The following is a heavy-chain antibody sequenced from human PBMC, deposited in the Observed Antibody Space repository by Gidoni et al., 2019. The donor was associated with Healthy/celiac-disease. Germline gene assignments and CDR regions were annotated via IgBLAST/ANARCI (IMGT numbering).Heavy chain of an antibody. V-gene: IGHV3-30*04. CDR2: IAYDGSNK. D-gene: IGHD2-15*01. Sequence: QVQPVVSGGSVALPGRSMSLSCAASRLPLSSYALHWVSEVPGKGLEWVAVIAYDGSNKYYADSVKGRFTISRDNYKNTLYLQMNSLRAEDTAVYYCARDRGYCSGGSCYSFKYYFDYWGQGTLVTVSS. CDR3: ARDRGYCSGGSCYSFKYYFDY. CDR1: RLPLSSYA. J-gene: IGHJ4*02.